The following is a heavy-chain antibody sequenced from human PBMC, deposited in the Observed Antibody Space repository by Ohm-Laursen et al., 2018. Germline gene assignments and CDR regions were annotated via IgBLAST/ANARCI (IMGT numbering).Heavy chain of an antibody. Sequence: GSLRLSCAASGFIFSEYSMSWVRQAPGKGLEWVSGISGSGGRTYYADSVKGRFTISRDNSKNTLYLQMNSLRAEDTAVYYCARDSYTSTSKRVDYWGQGTLVTVSS. V-gene: IGHV3-23*01. CDR3: ARDSYTSTSKRVDY. D-gene: IGHD6-13*01. CDR1: GFIFSEYS. J-gene: IGHJ4*02. CDR2: ISGSGGRT.